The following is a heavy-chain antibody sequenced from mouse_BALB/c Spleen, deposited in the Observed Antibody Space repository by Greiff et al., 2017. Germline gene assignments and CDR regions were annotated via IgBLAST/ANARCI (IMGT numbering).Heavy chain of an antibody. CDR3: TRSKVRDAMDY. CDR2: INPSNGGT. Sequence: QVQLQQSGAELVKPGASVKLSCKASGYTFTSYYMYWVKQRPGQGLEWIGGINPSNGGTNFNEKFKSKATLTVDKSSSTAYMQLSSLTSEDSAVYYCTRSKVRDAMDYWGQGTSVTVSS. D-gene: IGHD2-14*01. J-gene: IGHJ4*01. V-gene: IGHV1S81*02. CDR1: GYTFTSYY.